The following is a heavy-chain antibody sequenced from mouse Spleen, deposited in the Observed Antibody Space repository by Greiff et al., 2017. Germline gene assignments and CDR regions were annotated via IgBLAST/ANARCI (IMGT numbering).Heavy chain of an antibody. CDR1: GYAFTNYL. J-gene: IGHJ4*01. Sequence: VQGVESGAELVRPGTSVKVSCKASGYAFTNYLIEWVKQRPGQGLEWIGVINPGSGGTNYNEKFKGKATLTADKSSSTAYMQLSSLTSDDSAVYFCARRELDYYAMDYWGQGTSVTVSS. V-gene: IGHV1-54*01. CDR3: ARRELDYYAMDY. CDR2: INPGSGGT.